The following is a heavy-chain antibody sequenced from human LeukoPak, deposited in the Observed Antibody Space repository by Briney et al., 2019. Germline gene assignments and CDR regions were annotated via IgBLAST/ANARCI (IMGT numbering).Heavy chain of an antibody. CDR2: IYYGGST. CDR1: GGSISSSSYY. CDR3: ARLRYSSGWAFDY. D-gene: IGHD6-19*01. V-gene: IGHV4-39*01. Sequence: SETLSLTCTVSGGSISSSSYYWGWIRQPPGKGLEWIGSIYYGGSTYYNPSLKSRVTISVDTSKNQFSLKLSSVTAADTAVYYCARLRYSSGWAFDYWGQGTLVTVSS. J-gene: IGHJ4*02.